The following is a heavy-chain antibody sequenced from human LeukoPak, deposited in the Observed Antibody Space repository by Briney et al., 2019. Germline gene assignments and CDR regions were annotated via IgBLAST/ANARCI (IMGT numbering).Heavy chain of an antibody. CDR1: GFTFSSYA. V-gene: IGHV3-30*04. J-gene: IGHJ4*02. CDR3: ARDLYYDSSGYYAPAY. Sequence: GGSLRLSCAASGFTFSSYAMHWVRQAPGKGLEWVAVISYDGSNKYYADSVKGRFTISRDNSKNTLYLQMNSLRAEDTAVYHCARDLYYDSSGYYAPAYWGQGTLVTVSS. CDR2: ISYDGSNK. D-gene: IGHD3-22*01.